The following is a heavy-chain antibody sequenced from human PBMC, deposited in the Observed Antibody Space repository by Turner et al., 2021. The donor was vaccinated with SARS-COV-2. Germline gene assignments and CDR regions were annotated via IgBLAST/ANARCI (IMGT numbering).Heavy chain of an antibody. CDR2: VYYSGTT. J-gene: IGHJ6*02. CDR3: ARRLLSPLGGMDV. CDR1: DGSISSVSYY. V-gene: IGHV4-39*01. Sequence: QLQLQESGPGLVKPSETLSLPCTVSDGSISSVSYYWGWIRQPPGKGLEWIGNVYYSGTTYYNPSLKSRVTISVDTSKNQFSLKLTSVTAADTAVYYCARRLLSPLGGMDVWGQGTTVTVSS. D-gene: IGHD3-10*01.